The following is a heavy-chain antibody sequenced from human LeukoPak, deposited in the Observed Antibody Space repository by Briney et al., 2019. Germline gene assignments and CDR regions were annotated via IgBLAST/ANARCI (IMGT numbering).Heavy chain of an antibody. D-gene: IGHD1-7*01. CDR3: ARQGKLSASRNWFDP. Sequence: GESLKISCKASGYSFTSYWIAWVRQMPGKGLEWMGVIYPDDFDTRYSPSFQGQVTISADKSISTAFLQWSSLKASDTAIYYCARQGKLSASRNWFDPWGQGTLVTVSS. V-gene: IGHV5-51*01. J-gene: IGHJ5*02. CDR1: GYSFTSYW. CDR2: IYPDDFDT.